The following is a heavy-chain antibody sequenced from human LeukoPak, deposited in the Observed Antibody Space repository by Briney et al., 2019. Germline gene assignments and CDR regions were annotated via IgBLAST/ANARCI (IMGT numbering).Heavy chain of an antibody. CDR1: GFTFSSYT. Sequence: GGSLRRSCAASGFTFSSYTMSWVRQARGKGLEWVSAISGMGGSTSYADSATGRFTISRDNSKYTLHLQMSSLRAEDTAVYYCAKGSYYGSGSIGYYFDYWGQGTLVTVSS. J-gene: IGHJ4*02. D-gene: IGHD3-10*01. V-gene: IGHV3-23*01. CDR2: ISGMGGST. CDR3: AKGSYYGSGSIGYYFDY.